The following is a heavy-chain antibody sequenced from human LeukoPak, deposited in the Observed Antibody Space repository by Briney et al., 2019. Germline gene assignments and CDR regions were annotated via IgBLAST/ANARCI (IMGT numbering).Heavy chain of an antibody. CDR3: ARDCGGDSDY. Sequence: GGSLRLSCAASGFSVSSSYMSWVRQAPGKGLECVSVISRSGSTYYADSVKGRFTISRDNSKSTLYLQMNSLRAEDTAVYYCARDCGGDSDYWGQGTLVTVSS. CDR2: ISRSGST. V-gene: IGHV3-66*01. D-gene: IGHD4-17*01. CDR1: GFSVSSSY. J-gene: IGHJ4*02.